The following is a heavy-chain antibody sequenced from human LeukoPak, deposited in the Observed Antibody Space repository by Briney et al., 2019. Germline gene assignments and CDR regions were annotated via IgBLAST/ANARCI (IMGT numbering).Heavy chain of an antibody. V-gene: IGHV1-69*06. D-gene: IGHD6-13*01. CDR3: ARDQRIAAAGTLGYYYYYMDV. CDR1: GGTFSSYA. CDR2: IIPIFGTA. Sequence: SVKVSCKASGGTFSSYAISWVRQAPGQGLEWMGGIIPIFGTANYAQRFQGRVTITADKSTSTAYMELSSLRSEDTAVYYCARDQRIAAAGTLGYYYYYMDVWGKGTTVTVSS. J-gene: IGHJ6*03.